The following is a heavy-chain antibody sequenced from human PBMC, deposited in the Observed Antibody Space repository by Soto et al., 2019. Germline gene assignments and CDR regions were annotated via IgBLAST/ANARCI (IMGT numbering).Heavy chain of an antibody. CDR1: GFTSSSYA. CDR3: AKWWLAPFGNYYGMDV. V-gene: IGHV3-23*01. D-gene: IGHD3-16*01. CDR2: ISGSGGST. Sequence: EVQLLESGGGLVQPGGSLRLSCAASGFTSSSYAMSWVRQAPGKGLEWVSAISGSGGSTYYADSVKGRFTISRDNSKNTLYLERISLRAEDTAVYYCAKWWLAPFGNYYGMDVWGQGTTVTVSS. J-gene: IGHJ6*02.